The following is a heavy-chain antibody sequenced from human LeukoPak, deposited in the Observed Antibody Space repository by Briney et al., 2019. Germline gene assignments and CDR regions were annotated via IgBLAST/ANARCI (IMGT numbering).Heavy chain of an antibody. CDR3: ARVWFGYFFQ. J-gene: IGHJ4*02. CDR1: GFTVISNY. Sequence: GSLRLSCAASGFTVISNYMSWVRQAPGKGLEWVSVIYSGGTTHYADSVKGRFTISKDNSNNTVYLQMNSVRVEDTAVYYCARVWFGYFFQWGQGALVTVSS. CDR2: IYSGGTT. V-gene: IGHV3-53*01. D-gene: IGHD3-10*01.